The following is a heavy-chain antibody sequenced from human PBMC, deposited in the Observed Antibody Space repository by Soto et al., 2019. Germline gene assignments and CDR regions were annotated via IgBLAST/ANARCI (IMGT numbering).Heavy chain of an antibody. CDR1: GYTFTSYA. J-gene: IGHJ4*02. CDR3: ARGPGGPDGPGDY. CDR2: INAGNGNT. D-gene: IGHD2-15*01. V-gene: IGHV1-3*01. Sequence: QVQPVQSGAEVKKPGASVKVSCKASGYTFTSYAMHWVRQAPGQRLEWMGWINAGNGNTKYSQKFQDRVTITRDTSASTAYMELSSLRSEDTAVYYCARGPGGPDGPGDYWGQGTLVTVSS.